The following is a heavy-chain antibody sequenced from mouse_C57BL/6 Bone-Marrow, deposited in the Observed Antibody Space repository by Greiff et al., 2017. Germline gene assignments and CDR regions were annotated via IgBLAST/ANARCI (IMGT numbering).Heavy chain of an antibody. CDR3: ARHGYYAMDY. V-gene: IGHV1-81*01. CDR2: IYPRSGNT. Sequence: VKLQESGAELARPGASVKLSCKASGYTFTSYGISWVKQRTGQGLEWIGEIYPRSGNTYYNEKFKGKATLTADKSSSTAYMELRSLTSEDSAVYFCARHGYYAMDYWGQGTSVTVSS. CDR1: GYTFTSYG. J-gene: IGHJ4*01.